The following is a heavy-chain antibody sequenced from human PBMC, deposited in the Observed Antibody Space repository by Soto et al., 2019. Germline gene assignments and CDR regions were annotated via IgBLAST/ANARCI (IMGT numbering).Heavy chain of an antibody. CDR1: GFTFSDHY. Sequence: QVQLVESGGGLVKPGGTLRLSCAASGFTFSDHYLNWIRQTPGKGLEWLSDISSSGSLIYYADSVKGRFTISRDNAKKLLYLQMNSLRAEDTAVYYCARTKVTTFYYGMDVWGQGTTVTVTS. CDR3: ARTKVTTFYYGMDV. J-gene: IGHJ6*02. V-gene: IGHV3-11*01. CDR2: ISSSGSLI. D-gene: IGHD4-4*01.